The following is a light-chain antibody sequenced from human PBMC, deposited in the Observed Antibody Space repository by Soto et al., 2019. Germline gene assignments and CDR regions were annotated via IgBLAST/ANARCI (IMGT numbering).Light chain of an antibody. CDR1: QSISTW. Sequence: DIQMTQSPSTLSASVGDRVTITCRASQSISTWLAWYQQKPGKTPNLLIFNASSLESGVPSRFSGSGSGTEFTLTIISLQPDDVAAYYCQQYNSYSSGTFGQGTKVEIK. CDR2: NAS. CDR3: QQYNSYSSGT. J-gene: IGKJ1*01. V-gene: IGKV1-5*03.